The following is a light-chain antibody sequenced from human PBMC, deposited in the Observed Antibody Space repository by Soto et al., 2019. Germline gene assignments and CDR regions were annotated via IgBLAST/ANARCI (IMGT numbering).Light chain of an antibody. Sequence: DIQMTQSPSSVSASVGDRVTITCRASQGISNWLAWYQQKPGEAPKLLTYAASSLQGGVPTRFSGSGSGTDFTLTISSLQPEDFATYYCQQANSFPRTFGQGTRLEIK. V-gene: IGKV1D-12*01. CDR1: QGISNW. CDR3: QQANSFPRT. CDR2: AAS. J-gene: IGKJ5*01.